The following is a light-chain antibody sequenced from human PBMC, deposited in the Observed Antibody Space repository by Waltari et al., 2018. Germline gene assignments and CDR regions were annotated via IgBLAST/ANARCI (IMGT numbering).Light chain of an antibody. J-gene: IGKJ4*01. V-gene: IGKV2-29*03. CDR2: DVS. Sequence: DIVMTQPPLSLSVTPGQPASISCKSSQRLLHSDGKTYLYWYLQKPGQSPQLLVYDVSRRISGESPRFSGSGLGADFTRHISRVEAEDVGMYYCMQGVEAPVTVGGGPKLEIK. CDR1: QRLLHSDGKTY. CDR3: MQGVEAPVT.